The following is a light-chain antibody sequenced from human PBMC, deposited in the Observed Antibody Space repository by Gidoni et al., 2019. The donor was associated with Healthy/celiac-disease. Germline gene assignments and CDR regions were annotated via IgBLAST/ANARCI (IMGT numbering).Light chain of an antibody. Sequence: AIRMTQSPSSFSESTGDRVTIPCRASQGISSYLAWYQQKPGKAPKLLIYAASTLQSGVPSRFSGSGSGTDFTLTISCLQSEDFATYYCQQYYSYPLTFGGGTKVEIK. V-gene: IGKV1-8*01. CDR2: AAS. J-gene: IGKJ4*01. CDR1: QGISSY. CDR3: QQYYSYPLT.